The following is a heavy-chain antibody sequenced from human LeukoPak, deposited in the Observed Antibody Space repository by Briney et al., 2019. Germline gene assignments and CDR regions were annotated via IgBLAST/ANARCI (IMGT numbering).Heavy chain of an antibody. CDR2: INWNSGST. CDR3: ARKFHAGSGSYNTDAFDI. V-gene: IGHV3-20*04. D-gene: IGHD3-10*01. J-gene: IGHJ3*02. Sequence: PRVSLGLSCAASGFTFDYYGMSLVRQAPGHWLEWVSGINWNSGSTGYADSVKGRFIISRDNAKNSLYLQMNSLRAEDTALYYCARKFHAGSGSYNTDAFDIWGQGTMVTVSS. CDR1: GFTFDYYG.